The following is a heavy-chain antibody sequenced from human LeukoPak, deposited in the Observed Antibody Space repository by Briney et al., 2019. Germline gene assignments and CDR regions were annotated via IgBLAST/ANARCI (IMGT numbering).Heavy chain of an antibody. V-gene: IGHV4-31*03. Sequence: SETLSLTCTVSGGSISSGGYYWGWIRQHPGKGLEWIGYIYYSGSTYYNPSLKSRVTISVDTSKNQFSLKLSSVTAADTAVYYCAGRYCSSTSCYESYYYYGMDVWGQGTTVTVSS. J-gene: IGHJ6*02. CDR1: GGSISSGGYY. CDR2: IYYSGST. D-gene: IGHD2-2*01. CDR3: AGRYCSSTSCYESYYYYGMDV.